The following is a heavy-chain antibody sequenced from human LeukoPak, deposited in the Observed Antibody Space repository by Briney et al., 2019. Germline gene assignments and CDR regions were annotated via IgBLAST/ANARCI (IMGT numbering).Heavy chain of an antibody. CDR1: GFTFSSYS. V-gene: IGHV3-21*01. CDR2: ISSSSSYI. CDR3: AREPYYYDSSGYYRDY. D-gene: IGHD3-22*01. Sequence: PGGSLRLSCAASGFTFSSYSMNWVRQAPGKGLEWVSSISSSSSYIYYADSVKGRFTISRDNAKNSLYLQMNSLRAEDTAVYYCAREPYYYDSSGYYRDYWGQGTLVTVSS. J-gene: IGHJ4*02.